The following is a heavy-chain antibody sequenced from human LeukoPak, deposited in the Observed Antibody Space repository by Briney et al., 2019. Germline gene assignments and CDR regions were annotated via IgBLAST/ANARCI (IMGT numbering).Heavy chain of an antibody. Sequence: GGSLRLSCAASGFSVSSNYLSWVRQAPGRGLEWVSVIYNAGTTYYADFVKGRFTISRDNSKNTVWLQMNSLRSEDTAVYHCARWYSGSHGSFDYWGQGTLVTVSS. CDR2: IYNAGTT. CDR1: GFSVSSNY. J-gene: IGHJ4*02. V-gene: IGHV3-53*05. CDR3: ARWYSGSHGSFDY. D-gene: IGHD1-26*01.